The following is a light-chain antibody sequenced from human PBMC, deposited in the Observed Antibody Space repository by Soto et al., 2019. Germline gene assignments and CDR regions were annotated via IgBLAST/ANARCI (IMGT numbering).Light chain of an antibody. CDR3: LQHYSYRPT. CDR1: QHITNS. V-gene: IGKV1-17*03. J-gene: IGKJ1*01. Sequence: DIQMTQSTSAMSVSVGGRVTITWRASQHITNSLACFQQKPGKAPKRLIYGASSLQRGVPSRFSGSGSGTEFPLTITSLQPEDFATYYCLQHYSYRPTLGQETKVDIK. CDR2: GAS.